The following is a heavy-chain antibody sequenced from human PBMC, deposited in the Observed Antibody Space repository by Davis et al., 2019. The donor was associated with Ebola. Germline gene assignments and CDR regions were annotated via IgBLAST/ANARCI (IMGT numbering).Heavy chain of an antibody. CDR2: IYSGGST. V-gene: IGHV3-53*01. CDR1: GFTVSSNY. J-gene: IGHJ3*02. CDR3: ARGSCSGGSCYSGRDADAFDI. Sequence: GESLKISCAASGFTVSSNYMSWVRQAPGKGLEWVSVIYSGGSTYYADSVKGRFTISRDNSKNTLYLQMNSLRAEDMAVYYCARGSCSGGSCYSGRDADAFDIWGQGTMVTVSS. D-gene: IGHD2-15*01.